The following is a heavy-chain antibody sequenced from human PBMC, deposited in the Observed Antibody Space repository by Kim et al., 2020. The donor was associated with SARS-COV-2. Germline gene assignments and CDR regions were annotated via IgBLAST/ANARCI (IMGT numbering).Heavy chain of an antibody. CDR3: ARVKRSGSGWYYYDSSGYSFGH. CDR2: ISWNSGSI. CDR1: GFTFDDYA. Sequence: GGSLRLSCAASGFTFDDYAMHWVRQAPGKGLEWVSGISWNSGSIGYADSVKGRFTISRDNAKNSLYLQMNSLRAEDTALYYCARVKRSGSGWYYYDSSGYSFGHWGQGTLVTVSS. D-gene: IGHD3-22*01. V-gene: IGHV3-9*01. J-gene: IGHJ4*02.